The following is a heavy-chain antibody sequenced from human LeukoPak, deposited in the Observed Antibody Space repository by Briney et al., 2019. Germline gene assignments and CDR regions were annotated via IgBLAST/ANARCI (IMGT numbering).Heavy chain of an antibody. CDR1: GYTFTGYY. V-gene: IGHV1-2*02. J-gene: IGHJ4*02. CDR2: INPNSGGT. D-gene: IGHD6-19*01. CDR3: ARFSSGWSFAY. Sequence: ASVKVSCKASGYTFTGYYMHWVRQAPGQGLEWMGWINPNSGGTNYALKFQGRVTMTRDTSISTAYMELSRLRSDDTAVYYCARFSSGWSFAYWGQGTLVTVSS.